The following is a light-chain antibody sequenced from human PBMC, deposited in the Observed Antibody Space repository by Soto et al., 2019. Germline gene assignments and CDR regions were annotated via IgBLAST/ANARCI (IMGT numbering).Light chain of an antibody. J-gene: IGKJ1*01. Sequence: EIVLTHSPATQSVSPVERATLSSRASQSVSFYLAWYQQKPGQAPRLLIYGVSSRATGIPDRFSGSGSGTDFTLTITRLEPEDFAVYYCQHYGYSLWTFGQGTKVDIK. CDR1: QSVSFY. CDR2: GVS. CDR3: QHYGYSLWT. V-gene: IGKV3-20*01.